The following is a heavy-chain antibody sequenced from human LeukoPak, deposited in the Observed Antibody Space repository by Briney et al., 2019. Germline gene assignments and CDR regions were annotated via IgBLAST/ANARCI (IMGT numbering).Heavy chain of an antibody. CDR1: GFTFTGYY. CDR3: ARGRELREKYFQH. CDR2: INPNSGGT. Sequence: ASVKVSCKASGFTFTGYYMHWVRQAPGQGLEWMGWINPNSGGTNYAQKFQGRVTMTRDTSISTAYMELSRLRSDDTAVYYCARGRELREKYFQHWGQGTLVTVSS. D-gene: IGHD1-26*01. J-gene: IGHJ1*01. V-gene: IGHV1-2*02.